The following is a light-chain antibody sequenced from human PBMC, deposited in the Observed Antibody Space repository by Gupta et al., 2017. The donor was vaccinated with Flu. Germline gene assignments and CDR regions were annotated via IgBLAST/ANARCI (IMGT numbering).Light chain of an antibody. Sequence: LHWYKQKPGKAPKLLIYAASSWQSGVPSRFSGSGYGKDFTLTISSRQPEDFAPYFCLQTDSSSPNTFGGGTRVEIK. J-gene: IGKJ4*01. CDR2: AAS. CDR3: LQTDSSSPNT. V-gene: IGKV1-39*01.